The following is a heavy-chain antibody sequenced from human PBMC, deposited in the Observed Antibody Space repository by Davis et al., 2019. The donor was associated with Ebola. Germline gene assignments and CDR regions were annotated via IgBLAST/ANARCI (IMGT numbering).Heavy chain of an antibody. CDR1: GFTFSSYA. D-gene: IGHD3-10*01. J-gene: IGHJ4*02. CDR3: AKDSGSMGDY. V-gene: IGHV3-23*01. CDR2: ISGSGGST. Sequence: GSLKISCAASGFTFSSYAMSWVRQAPGKGLEWVSAISGSGGSTYYADSVKGRFTISRDNSKNTLYLQMNSLRAEDTAVYYCAKDSGSMGDYWGQGTLVTVSS.